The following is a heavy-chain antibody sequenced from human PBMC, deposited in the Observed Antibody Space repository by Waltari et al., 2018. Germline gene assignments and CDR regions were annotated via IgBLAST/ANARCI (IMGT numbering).Heavy chain of an antibody. V-gene: IGHV3-74*01. CDR1: GFIFRHYL. D-gene: IGHD6-19*01. CDR2: MKSDGSAT. J-gene: IGHJ6*02. Sequence: QLVESGGGLVQPGESLRLSCAASGFIFRHYLMHWVRQAPGQGLVWGARMKSDGSATAYADAVKGRFTSARDNAKNTLYLQMNRLRAEDTAVYYCARVAPKTYRSPVPGRDYYYGMDVWGQGTSVTVYS. CDR3: ARVAPKTYRSPVPGRDYYYGMDV.